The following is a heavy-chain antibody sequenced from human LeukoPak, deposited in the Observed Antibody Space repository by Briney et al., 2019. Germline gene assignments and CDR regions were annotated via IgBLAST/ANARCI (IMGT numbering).Heavy chain of an antibody. D-gene: IGHD4-17*01. CDR1: GGSFSGYY. Sequence: SETLSLTCAVYGGSFSGYYWSWLRQPPGKGLEWIGYIYYSGSTNYNPSLKSRVTISVDTSKNQFSLKLSSVTAADTAVYYCARLIDYGDNLDYWGQGTLVTVSS. CDR2: IYYSGST. J-gene: IGHJ4*02. CDR3: ARLIDYGDNLDY. V-gene: IGHV4-59*08.